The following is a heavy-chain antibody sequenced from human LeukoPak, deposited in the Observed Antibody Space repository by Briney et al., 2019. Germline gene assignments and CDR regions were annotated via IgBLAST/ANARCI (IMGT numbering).Heavy chain of an antibody. CDR3: ARALAAAGRYYFDY. CDR1: GGSISSGSYY. V-gene: IGHV4-61*02. Sequence: PSETLSLTCTVSGGSISSGSYYWSWIRQPAGKGLEWIGRIYTSGSTNYNPSLKSRVTMSVDTSKNQFSLKLSSVTAADTAVYYCARALAAAGRYYFDYWGQGTLVTVSS. CDR2: IYTSGST. D-gene: IGHD6-13*01. J-gene: IGHJ4*02.